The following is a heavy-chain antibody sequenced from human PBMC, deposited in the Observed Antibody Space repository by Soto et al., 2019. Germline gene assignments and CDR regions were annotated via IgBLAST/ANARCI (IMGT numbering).Heavy chain of an antibody. J-gene: IGHJ4*02. CDR3: ARVGFDTVTIDY. CDR1: GGSISSYY. Sequence: SETLSLTCTVSGGSISSYYWSWIQQPPGKGLEWIGYIYYSGSTNYNPSLKSRVTISVDTSKNQFSLKLSSVTAADTAVYYCARVGFDTVTIDYWGQGTLVTVSS. CDR2: IYYSGST. D-gene: IGHD4-17*01. V-gene: IGHV4-59*01.